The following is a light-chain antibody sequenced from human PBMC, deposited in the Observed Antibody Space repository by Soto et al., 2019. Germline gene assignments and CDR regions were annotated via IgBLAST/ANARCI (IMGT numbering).Light chain of an antibody. J-gene: IGLJ2*01. Sequence: QSVLTQPPSASGSPGQSVTISCTGTSRDVGGYNYVSWYQHHPGKAPKLMISEVNKRPSGVPDRFSGSKSGNTASLTVSGLQAEDEADYFCASYAGRYTVIFGGGTKLTVL. CDR3: ASYAGRYTVI. CDR2: EVN. CDR1: SRDVGGYNY. V-gene: IGLV2-8*01.